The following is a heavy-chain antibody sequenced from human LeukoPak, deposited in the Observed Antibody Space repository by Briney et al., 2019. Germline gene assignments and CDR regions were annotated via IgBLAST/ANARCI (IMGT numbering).Heavy chain of an antibody. CDR2: ISSNGGST. CDR1: GFTFSSYA. CDR3: VVSYLYAFDI. V-gene: IGHV3-64D*09. D-gene: IGHD5-18*01. J-gene: IGHJ3*02. Sequence: GGSLRLSCSASGFTFSSYAMHWVRQAPGKGLEYVSAISSNGGSTYYADSVKGRFTISRDNYKNTLDLQMSSLRAEDTAVYYCVVSYLYAFDIWGQGTMVTVSS.